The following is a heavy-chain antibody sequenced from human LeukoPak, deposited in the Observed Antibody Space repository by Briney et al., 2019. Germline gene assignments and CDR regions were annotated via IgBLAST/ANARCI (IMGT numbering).Heavy chain of an antibody. V-gene: IGHV4-59*01. J-gene: IGHJ3*02. CDR1: GGSISTDY. D-gene: IGHD2-15*01. CDR3: VRASVESGGAFDI. Sequence: SETLSLTCTVSGGSISTDYWSWIRQPPGKGLDWIGYVSFGGGTNYNPSLKSRAITSADTSKNQLSLNLTSVTAADTAVYYCVRASVESGGAFDIWGQGTMVTVSS. CDR2: VSFGGGT.